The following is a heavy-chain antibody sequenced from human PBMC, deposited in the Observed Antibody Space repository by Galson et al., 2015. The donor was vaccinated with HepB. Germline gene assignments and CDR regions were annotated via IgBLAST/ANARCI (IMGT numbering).Heavy chain of an antibody. D-gene: IGHD6-19*01. Sequence: SLRLSCAASGFTFSSYSMNWVRQAPGKGLEWVSSISSSSSYIYYADSVKGRFTISRDNAKNSLYLQMNSLRAEDTAVYYCARDQAGNNWFDPWGQGTLVTVSS. CDR1: GFTFSSYS. V-gene: IGHV3-21*01. CDR3: ARDQAGNNWFDP. CDR2: ISSSSSYI. J-gene: IGHJ5*02.